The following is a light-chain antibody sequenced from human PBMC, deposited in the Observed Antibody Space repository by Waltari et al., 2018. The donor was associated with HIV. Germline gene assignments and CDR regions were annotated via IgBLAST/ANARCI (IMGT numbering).Light chain of an antibody. Sequence: QSALTQPPSASGSPGQSVTISCTGTSSDVGGYKYVSWYQQRPGTAPKLIIFEVTNRLSSVPDRFSGSKSGNTASLTVSGLQAEDEADYFCGSYAGRNHLVVFGGGTKLTVL. CDR3: GSYAGRNHLVV. V-gene: IGLV2-8*01. CDR2: EVT. J-gene: IGLJ2*01. CDR1: SSDVGGYKY.